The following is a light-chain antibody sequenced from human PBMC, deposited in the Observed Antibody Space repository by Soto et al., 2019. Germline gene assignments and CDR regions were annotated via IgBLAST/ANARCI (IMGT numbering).Light chain of an antibody. CDR3: QQLKTYPYT. Sequence: IQLTQSPSSLSASVGDRVTVTCRASQDINKFLAWFQQKPGKAPNLLIFSASTLQSAVPSRFSGGGSGTDFTLTIDSLQPEDFATYYCQQLKTYPYTFGQGTKLRSN. CDR1: QDINKF. CDR2: SAS. J-gene: IGKJ2*01. V-gene: IGKV1-9*01.